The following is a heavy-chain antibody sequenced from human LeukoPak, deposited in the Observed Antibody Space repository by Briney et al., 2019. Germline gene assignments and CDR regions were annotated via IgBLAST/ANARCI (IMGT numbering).Heavy chain of an antibody. CDR3: ASPIRFHDAFDI. D-gene: IGHD3-3*01. V-gene: IGHV3-48*01. J-gene: IGHJ3*02. Sequence: GGSLRLSCAASGFTFSSYGMSWVRQAPGKGLEWVSYISSSSSTIYYADSVKGRFTISRDNAKNSLYLQMNSLRAEDTAVYYCASPIRFHDAFDIWGPGTMVTVSS. CDR2: ISSSSSTI. CDR1: GFTFSSYG.